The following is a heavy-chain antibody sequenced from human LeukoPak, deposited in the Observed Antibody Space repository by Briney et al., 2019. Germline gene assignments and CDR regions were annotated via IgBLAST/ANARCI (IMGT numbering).Heavy chain of an antibody. D-gene: IGHD3-3*01. CDR2: MNPNSGNT. Sequence: ALVKVSCKASGYTFTGYYMHWVRQATGQGLEWMGWMNPNSGNTGYAQKFQGRVTITRNTSISTAYMELSSLRSEDTAVYYCARGIRGSLRFLESWGQGTLVTVSS. CDR3: ARGIRGSLRFLES. CDR1: GYTFTGYY. V-gene: IGHV1-8*03. J-gene: IGHJ4*02.